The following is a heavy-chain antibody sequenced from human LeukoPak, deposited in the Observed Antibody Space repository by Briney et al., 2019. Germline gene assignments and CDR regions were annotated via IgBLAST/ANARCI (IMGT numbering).Heavy chain of an antibody. CDR1: GYTFTCYY. Sequence: ASVKVSCKASGYTFTCYYMHWVRQAPGQGLEWMGWINPNSGGTNYAQKFQGRVTMTRDTSISTAYMELSRLRSDDTAVYYCASGFFDSSGYHDYWGQGTLVTVSS. D-gene: IGHD3-22*01. V-gene: IGHV1-2*02. CDR2: INPNSGGT. J-gene: IGHJ4*02. CDR3: ASGFFDSSGYHDY.